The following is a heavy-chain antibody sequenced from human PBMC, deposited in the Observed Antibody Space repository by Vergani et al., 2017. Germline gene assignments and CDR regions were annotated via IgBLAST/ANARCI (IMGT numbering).Heavy chain of an antibody. CDR3: AGRGGKDDSSGYYLEDYYGMDV. V-gene: IGHV5-51*01. CDR2: IYPGDSDT. Sequence: EVQLVQSGAEVKKPGESLKISCKGSGYSFTSYWIGWVRQMPGKGLEWMGIIYPGDSDTRYSPSFQGQVTISADKSISTAYLQWSSLKASDTAMYYCAGRGGKDDSSGYYLEDYYGMDVWGQGTTVTVSS. J-gene: IGHJ6*02. CDR1: GYSFTSYW. D-gene: IGHD3-22*01.